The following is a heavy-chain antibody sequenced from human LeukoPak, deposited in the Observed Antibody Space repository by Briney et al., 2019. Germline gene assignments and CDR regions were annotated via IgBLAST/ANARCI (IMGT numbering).Heavy chain of an antibody. V-gene: IGHV4-4*07. D-gene: IGHD5-18*01. CDR2: IYTSGST. CDR3: ARKLSAWIQLWSPYYYYYYMDV. CDR1: GGSISSYY. Sequence: SETLSLTCTVSGGSISSYYWSWIRQPAGKGLEWIGRIYTSGSTNYNPSLKSRVTMSVDTSKNQFSLKLSSVTAADTAVYYCARKLSAWIQLWSPYYYYYYMDVWGKGTTVTVSS. J-gene: IGHJ6*03.